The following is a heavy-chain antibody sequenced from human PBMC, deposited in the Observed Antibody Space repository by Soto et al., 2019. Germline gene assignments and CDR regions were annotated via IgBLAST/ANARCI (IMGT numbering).Heavy chain of an antibody. CDR1: GFTFSNYW. CDR2: LDTEGGST. J-gene: IGHJ6*03. D-gene: IGHD2-8*02. CDR3: ATDRGRVTSSGAAIKANHMGV. Sequence: EVQLVESGGALVQPGGSLRLSCAASGFTFSNYWMYWVRQAPGKGLVWVSRLDTEGGSTIYADSVKGRFTISRDNARNTLYLQRKSMRGEDTAVYYCATDRGRVTSSGAAIKANHMGVWGRGTTVTVSS. V-gene: IGHV3-74*01.